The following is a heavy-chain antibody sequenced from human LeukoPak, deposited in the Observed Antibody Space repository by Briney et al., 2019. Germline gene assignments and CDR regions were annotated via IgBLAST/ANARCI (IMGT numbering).Heavy chain of an antibody. J-gene: IGHJ5*02. CDR2: ISAYNGNT. D-gene: IGHD4-17*01. CDR1: GYTFTSYG. Sequence: GASVKVSCKASGYTFTSYGISWVRQAPGQGLEWMGWISAYNGNTNYAQKLQGRVTMTTDTSTSTAYMELRSLRSDDTAVYYCARADYGDYEDNRFDPWGQGTLVTVSS. V-gene: IGHV1-18*01. CDR3: ARADYGDYEDNRFDP.